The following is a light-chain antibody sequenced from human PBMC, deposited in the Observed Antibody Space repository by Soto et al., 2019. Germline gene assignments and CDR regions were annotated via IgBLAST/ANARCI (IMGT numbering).Light chain of an antibody. J-gene: IGLJ2*01. CDR1: SSDVGSYNL. V-gene: IGLV2-23*03. CDR3: CSYAGSSTFHVV. Sequence: QSVLTQPASVSGSPGQSITISCTGTSSDVGSYNLVSWYQQHPGKAPKLMIYEGSKRPSGVSNRFSGSKSGNTASLTISGLQAEDEAAYYCCSYAGSSTFHVVFGGGTQLTVL. CDR2: EGS.